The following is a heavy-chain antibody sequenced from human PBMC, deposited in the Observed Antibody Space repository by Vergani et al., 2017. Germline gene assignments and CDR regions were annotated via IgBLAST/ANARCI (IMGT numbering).Heavy chain of an antibody. CDR3: ARVQYYYDSSGYRNFDY. CDR2: IYYSGST. V-gene: IGHV4-39*07. D-gene: IGHD3-22*01. J-gene: IGHJ4*02. CDR1: GGSISSSSYY. Sequence: QLQLQESGPGLVKPSETLSLTCTVSGGSISSSSYYWGWIRQPPGKGLEWIGSIYYSGSTYYNPSLKSRVTISVDTSKNQFSLKLSSVTAADTAVYYCARVQYYYDSSGYRNFDYWGQGTLVTVSS.